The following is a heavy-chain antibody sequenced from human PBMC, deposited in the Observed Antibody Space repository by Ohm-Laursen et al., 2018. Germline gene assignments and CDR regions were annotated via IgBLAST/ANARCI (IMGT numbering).Heavy chain of an antibody. Sequence: SLRLSCAASGFTFDDYAMHWVRQAPGKGLEWVSGISWNSGSIGYADSVKGRFTISRDNAKNSLYLQMNSLRAEDTALYYCAKVAPRGSGSPWDAFDIWGQGTMVTVSS. J-gene: IGHJ3*02. D-gene: IGHD3-10*01. V-gene: IGHV3-9*01. CDR1: GFTFDDYA. CDR3: AKVAPRGSGSPWDAFDI. CDR2: ISWNSGSI.